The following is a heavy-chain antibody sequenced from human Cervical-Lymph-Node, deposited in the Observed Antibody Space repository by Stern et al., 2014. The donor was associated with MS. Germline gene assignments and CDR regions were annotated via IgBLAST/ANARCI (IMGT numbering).Heavy chain of an antibody. J-gene: IGHJ4*02. D-gene: IGHD2-15*01. CDR1: GFNITSYW. CDR2: IFSDGTGI. V-gene: IGHV3-74*01. CDR3: ARGWGNGATCYSCFDF. Sequence: EVQLVESGGGLGQPGGSLRLSCAASGFNITSYWMHWVRQAPGQGLEWVSRIFSDGTGISYADSVKGRFTVSRDNAKNTLSLQMNSLRAEDTAVYFCARGWGNGATCYSCFDFWGQGSLVTVSS.